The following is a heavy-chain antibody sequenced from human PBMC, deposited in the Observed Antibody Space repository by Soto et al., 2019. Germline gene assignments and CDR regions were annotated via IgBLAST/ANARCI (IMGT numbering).Heavy chain of an antibody. V-gene: IGHV1-18*01. CDR1: GYTFTSYG. CDR2: ISAYNGNT. J-gene: IGHJ3*02. CDR3: ARDGPMDGAFDI. Sequence: ASVKVSCKASGYTFTSYGISWVRQAPGQGLEWMGRISAYNGNTNYAQKLQGRVTMTTDTSTSTAYMELRSLRSDDTTVYYCARDGPMDGAFDIWGQGTMVTVSS. D-gene: IGHD3-10*01.